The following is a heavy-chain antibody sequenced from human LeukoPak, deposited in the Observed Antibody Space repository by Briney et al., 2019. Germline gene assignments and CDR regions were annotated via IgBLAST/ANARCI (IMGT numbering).Heavy chain of an antibody. CDR1: GFTFSGYG. CDR2: IWFDGNKK. J-gene: IGHJ6*02. CDR3: ARAYYHASGGAFGMDV. V-gene: IGHV3-33*01. D-gene: IGHD3-10*01. Sequence: GGSLRLSCAASGFTFSGYGMHWVRQAPGKGLEWVALIWFDGNKKDYVDSVKGRFTISRDNSKETLYLQMNSLRAEDTALYYCARAYYHASGGAFGMDVWGQGTTVTVSS.